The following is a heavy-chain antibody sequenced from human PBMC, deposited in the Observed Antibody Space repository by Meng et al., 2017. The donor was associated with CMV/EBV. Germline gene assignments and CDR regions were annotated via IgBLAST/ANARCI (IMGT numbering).Heavy chain of an antibody. CDR3: TTVLYYYDSRDYFDY. Sequence: GGSLRLSCAASGFTFSNYAMHWVRQAPGEGLESVAAISFDGSDEHHADSVKGRFTISRDNSQNTLYLQMNSLKTEDTAVYYCTTVLYYYDSRDYFDYWGQGTLVTVSS. D-gene: IGHD3-22*01. CDR1: GFTFSNYA. CDR2: ISFDGSDE. J-gene: IGHJ4*02. V-gene: IGHV3-30-3*01.